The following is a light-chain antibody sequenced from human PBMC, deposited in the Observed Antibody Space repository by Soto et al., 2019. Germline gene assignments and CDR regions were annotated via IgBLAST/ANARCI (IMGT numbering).Light chain of an antibody. CDR1: ESVGSN. Sequence: EIVMTQSPVTLSVSPGGRATLSCRASESVGSNLAWYQQKPGQPPRLLIYDASMRETGVPPRFSGSGSGTEFTLTISSLQSEDFAVYYCQQYNNCPQTFGQGTKVDIK. CDR2: DAS. J-gene: IGKJ1*01. CDR3: QQYNNCPQT. V-gene: IGKV3-15*01.